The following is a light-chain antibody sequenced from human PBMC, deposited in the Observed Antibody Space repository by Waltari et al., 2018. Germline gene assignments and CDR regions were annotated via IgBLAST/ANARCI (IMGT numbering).Light chain of an antibody. CDR1: QSVLYTSNNKNY. V-gene: IGKV4-1*01. Sequence: DIVLTQAPDSLAVSLGERATITCESSQSVLYTSNNKNYLTWYQRKPGPPPKLLTSWASTRESGVPDRFRGSGSGTDFTLPISSLQAEDVAVYFCQQHFTIPLTFGGGTRVEIK. CDR3: QQHFTIPLT. CDR2: WAS. J-gene: IGKJ4*01.